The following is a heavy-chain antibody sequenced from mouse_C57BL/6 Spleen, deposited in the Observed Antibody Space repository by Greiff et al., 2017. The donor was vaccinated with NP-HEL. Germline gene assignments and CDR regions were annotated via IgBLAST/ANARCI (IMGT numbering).Heavy chain of an antibody. V-gene: IGHV1-54*01. J-gene: IGHJ3*01. CDR1: GYAFTNYL. D-gene: IGHD1-1*01. CDR2: INPGSGGT. Sequence: VQLQQSGAELVRPGTSVKVSCKASGYAFTNYLIEWVKQRPGQGLEWIGVINPGSGGTNYNEKFKGKATLTADKSSSTAYMQLSSLTSEDSAVYFCAGIYYYGSSSWFAYWGQGTLVTVSA. CDR3: AGIYYYGSSSWFAY.